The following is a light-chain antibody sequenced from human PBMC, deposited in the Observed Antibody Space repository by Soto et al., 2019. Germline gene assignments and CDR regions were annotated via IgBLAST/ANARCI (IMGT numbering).Light chain of an antibody. CDR3: QQRSNWSIT. CDR1: QSVSSN. V-gene: IGKV3-11*01. Sequence: EIVMTQSPATLSVSPGGGSTLSCRASQSVSSNLAWYQQKPGQAPRLLIYDASNRATGIPARFSGSGSGTDFTLTISSLEPEDFAVYYCQQRSNWSITFGQGTRLETK. CDR2: DAS. J-gene: IGKJ5*01.